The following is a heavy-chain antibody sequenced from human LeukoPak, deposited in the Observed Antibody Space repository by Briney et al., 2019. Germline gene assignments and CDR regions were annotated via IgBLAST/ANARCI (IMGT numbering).Heavy chain of an antibody. CDR3: ARDREPDAFDI. V-gene: IGHV3-9*01. Sequence: GGSLRLSCAASGFTFDDYAMHWVRQAPGKGLEWVSGITWNSDRKGYADSVKGRFTTSRDNAKNSLYLQMNSLRDEDTGVYYCARDREPDAFDIWGQGTMITVSS. CDR2: ITWNSDRK. CDR1: GFTFDDYA. J-gene: IGHJ3*02.